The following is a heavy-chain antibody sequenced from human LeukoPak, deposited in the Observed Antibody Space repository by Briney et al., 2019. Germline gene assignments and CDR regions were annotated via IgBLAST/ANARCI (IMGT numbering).Heavy chain of an antibody. J-gene: IGHJ5*02. CDR3: ARDYYGSGSYYAPFDP. CDR2: IYYSGST. D-gene: IGHD3-10*01. V-gene: IGHV4-39*07. Sequence: SETLSLTCTVSGGSISSSSYYWGWIRQPPGKGLEWIGSIYYSGSTYYNPSLKSRVTISVDTSKNQFSLKLSSVTAADTAVYYCARDYYGSGSYYAPFDPWGRGTLVTVSS. CDR1: GGSISSSSYY.